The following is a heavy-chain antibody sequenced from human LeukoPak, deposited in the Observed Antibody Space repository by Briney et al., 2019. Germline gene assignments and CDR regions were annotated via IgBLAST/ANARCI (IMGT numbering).Heavy chain of an antibody. CDR2: VSSSGGST. CDR3: ARDHKGYSYGYRRGYSDYYYMDV. D-gene: IGHD5-18*01. J-gene: IGHJ6*03. CDR1: GFTFSSYG. V-gene: IGHV3-23*01. Sequence: PGGSLRLSCAASGFTFSSYGMSWVRQAPGKGLEWVSAVSSSGGSTYYADSVKGRFTISRDNSKNTLYLQMNSLRAEDTAVYYCARDHKGYSYGYRRGYSDYYYMDVWGKGTTVTVSS.